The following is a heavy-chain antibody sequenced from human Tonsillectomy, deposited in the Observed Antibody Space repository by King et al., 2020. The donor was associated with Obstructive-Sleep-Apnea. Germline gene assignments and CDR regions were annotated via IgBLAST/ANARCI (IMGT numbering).Heavy chain of an antibody. CDR2: IYAGGST. CDR3: ATQTPYQPTYSSRSLTY. Sequence: VQLVESGGGLVQPGGSLRLSCAASGFTVSSNYMSWVRQAPGKGLEWVSVIYAGGSTYYADSVKGRFTISRDNSKNTLYLQMNSLRAEDTAVYYCATQTPYQPTYSSRSLTYWGQGTLVTVSS. J-gene: IGHJ4*02. D-gene: IGHD6-13*01. V-gene: IGHV3-66*01. CDR1: GFTVSSNY.